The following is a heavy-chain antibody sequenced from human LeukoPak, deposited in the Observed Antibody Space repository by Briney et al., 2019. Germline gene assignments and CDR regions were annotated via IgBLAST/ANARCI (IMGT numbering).Heavy chain of an antibody. V-gene: IGHV3-7*01. CDR3: ARDLAYSRLDY. CDR1: GLTFSSSW. D-gene: IGHD5-18*01. J-gene: IGHJ4*02. CDR2: INPEGSEK. Sequence: GGSLRLSCAVSGLTFSSSWMDWVRQAPGKGLEWVASINPEGSEKYSAGSVKGRFTISRDNAKSSLYLQMDSLRVEDTAFYYCARDLAYSRLDYWGQGVLVTVSS.